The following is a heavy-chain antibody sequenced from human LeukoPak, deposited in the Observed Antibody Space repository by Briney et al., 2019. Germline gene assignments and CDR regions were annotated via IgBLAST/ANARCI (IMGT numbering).Heavy chain of an antibody. Sequence: GESLKISCKASGYSFTSYWIGWVRQMPGKGLEWMGIIYPGDSDTRYSPSFQAQVTISADKSISTAYLQWSSLKASDTAMYYCARVKEGWNPNFDLWGQGTLVTVSS. CDR3: ARVKEGWNPNFDL. D-gene: IGHD1-1*01. CDR1: GYSFTSYW. CDR2: IYPGDSDT. V-gene: IGHV5-51*01. J-gene: IGHJ5*02.